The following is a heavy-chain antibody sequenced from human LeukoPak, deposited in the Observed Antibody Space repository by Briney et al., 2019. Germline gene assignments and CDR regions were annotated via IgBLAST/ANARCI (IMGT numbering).Heavy chain of an antibody. CDR3: ARAVAGDYYFDY. V-gene: IGHV4-39*01. Sequence: SETLSRTCTVSGGSISSSSYYWGWLRQPPGRRLECIGSIYYSGSTYYNPSLKSRVTISVDTSKNQFSLKLSSVTAADTAVYYCARAVAGDYYFDYWGQGTLVTVSS. CDR1: GGSISSSSYY. CDR2: IYYSGST. J-gene: IGHJ4*02. D-gene: IGHD6-19*01.